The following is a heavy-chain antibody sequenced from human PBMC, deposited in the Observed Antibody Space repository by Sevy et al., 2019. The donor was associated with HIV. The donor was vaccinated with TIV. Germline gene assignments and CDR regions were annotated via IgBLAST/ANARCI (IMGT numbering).Heavy chain of an antibody. CDR2: INHSGST. CDR3: ARGGFLQHLPLDS. CDR1: GGSFSGYY. V-gene: IGHV4-34*01. Sequence: SETLSLTCAVYGGSFSGYYRTWVRQPPGKGLEWIGEINHSGSTNYNPSLKSRVTISVDTSKNQFSLKLSSVTAADTAVYYCARGGFLQHLPLDSWGQGTLVTVSS. D-gene: IGHD3-3*01. J-gene: IGHJ4*02.